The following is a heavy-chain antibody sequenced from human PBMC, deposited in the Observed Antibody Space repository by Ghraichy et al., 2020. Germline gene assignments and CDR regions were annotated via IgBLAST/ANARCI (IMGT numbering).Heavy chain of an antibody. D-gene: IGHD5-18*01. V-gene: IGHV1-69*13. CDR2: IIPIFGTA. J-gene: IGHJ6*02. CDR3: ARSSGIGTAMVTGYYYGMDV. Sequence: SVKVSCKASGGTFSSYAISWVRQAPGQGLEWMGGIIPIFGTANYAQKFQGRVTITADESTSTAYMELSSLRSEDTAVYYCARSSGIGTAMVTGYYYGMDVWGQGTTVTVSS. CDR1: GGTFSSYA.